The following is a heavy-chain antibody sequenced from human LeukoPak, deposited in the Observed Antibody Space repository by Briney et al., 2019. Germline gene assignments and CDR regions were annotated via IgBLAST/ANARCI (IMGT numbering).Heavy chain of an antibody. CDR2: IYYSGST. CDR1: GGSISSSSYY. J-gene: IGHJ4*02. V-gene: IGHV4-39*01. D-gene: IGHD6-6*01. Sequence: SETLSLTCTVSGGSISSSSYYWGWIRQPPGKGLEWIGSIYYSGSTYYNPSLKSRVTISVDTSKNQFSLKLSSVTAADTAVYYCVTSCTYSSSPFDYWGQGTLVTVSS. CDR3: VTSCTYSSSPFDY.